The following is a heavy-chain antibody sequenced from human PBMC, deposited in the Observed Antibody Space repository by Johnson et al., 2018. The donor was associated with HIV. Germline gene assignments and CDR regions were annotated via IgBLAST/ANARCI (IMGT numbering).Heavy chain of an antibody. D-gene: IGHD4-23*01. CDR3: AKVGATVITPRGEAFDI. V-gene: IGHV3-30*18. J-gene: IGHJ3*02. CDR1: GFTFSSYA. CDR2: ISYDGSNK. Sequence: QMQLVESGGGMVQPGRSLRLSCAASGFTFSSYAMHWVRQAPGKGLECVAVISYDGSNKYYADSVKGRFTISRDNSKNTLYLQMNSLSAEDTAVYYCAKVGATVITPRGEAFDIWGQGTMVTVSS.